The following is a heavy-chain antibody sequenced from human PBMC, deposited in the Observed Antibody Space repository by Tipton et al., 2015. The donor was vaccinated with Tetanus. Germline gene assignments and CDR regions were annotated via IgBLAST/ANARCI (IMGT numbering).Heavy chain of an antibody. CDR1: GGSISSYY. CDR2: IYTSGST. Sequence: TLSLTCTVSGGSISSYYWSWIRQPAGKGLEWIGRIYTSGSTNYNPSLRSRVTMSVDTSKNQFSLKLSSVTAADTAVYYCARQSCSGGSCRFDPWGQGTLVTVSS. V-gene: IGHV4-4*07. J-gene: IGHJ5*02. D-gene: IGHD2-15*01. CDR3: ARQSCSGGSCRFDP.